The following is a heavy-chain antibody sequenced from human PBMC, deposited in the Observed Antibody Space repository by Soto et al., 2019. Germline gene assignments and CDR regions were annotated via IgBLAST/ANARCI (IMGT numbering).Heavy chain of an antibody. D-gene: IGHD6-19*01. V-gene: IGHV2-26*01. CDR2: IDSSGEK. CDR1: GLSITDSEMG. CDR3: ARRHLAVAVSPWFDP. Sequence: QVTFKESGPVLVKPTETLTLRCTVSGLSITDSEMGVSWIRQPPGQPLEWLAHIDSSGEKSYRTFLKSRLAISKDTSKCQIVLTMTNMDPADTATYYCARRHLAVAVSPWFDPWGQGIPVTVSS. J-gene: IGHJ5*02.